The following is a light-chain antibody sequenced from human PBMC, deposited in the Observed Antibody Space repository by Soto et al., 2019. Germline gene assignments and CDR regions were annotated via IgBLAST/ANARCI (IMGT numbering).Light chain of an antibody. Sequence: EIVLTQSPGTLSLSPGERATLSCRASQTVSSASLVWYQQHTGQAPRLLIYGASTRATGIPARFSGSGSGRDFTLSISRLEPEDFAVYYCQQFGWSPFTFGGGTKVEI. CDR3: QQFGWSPFT. CDR1: QTVSSAS. V-gene: IGKV3-20*01. J-gene: IGKJ4*01. CDR2: GAS.